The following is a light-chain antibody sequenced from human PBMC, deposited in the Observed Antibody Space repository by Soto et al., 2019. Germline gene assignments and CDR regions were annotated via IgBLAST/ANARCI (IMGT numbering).Light chain of an antibody. V-gene: IGLV2-14*01. CDR2: DVS. CDR3: SSYTSNTTWV. J-gene: IGLJ3*02. Sequence: QSVLTQPASVSGSPGQSITISCTGTSSDVGGYNYVSWYQQHPGKAPKLMIYDVSTRPSGVSNRFSGSKSGNTASLTISGLQAEDEAGYYCSSYTSNTTWVFGGGTKLTVL. CDR1: SSDVGGYNY.